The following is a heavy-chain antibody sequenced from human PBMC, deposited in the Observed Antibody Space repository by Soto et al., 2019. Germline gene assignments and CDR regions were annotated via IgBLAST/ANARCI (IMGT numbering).Heavy chain of an antibody. CDR1: GFPFIRYG. J-gene: IGHJ6*02. CDR3: AREVYDFWSGYYMYYYGMDV. Sequence: EVQLVESGGCLVQLGGPRGLSCAASGFPFIRYGLHWFRQPQGKGLVWVSRINSDGSSTSYADSVKGRFTISRDNAKNTLYLQMNSLRAEDTAVYYCAREVYDFWSGYYMYYYGMDVWGQGTTVTVSS. V-gene: IGHV3-74*01. D-gene: IGHD3-3*01. CDR2: INSDGSST.